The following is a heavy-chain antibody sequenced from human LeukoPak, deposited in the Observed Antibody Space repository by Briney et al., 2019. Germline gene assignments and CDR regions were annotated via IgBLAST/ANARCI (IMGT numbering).Heavy chain of an antibody. J-gene: IGHJ4*02. CDR3: AKDRFYDILTGYPDY. V-gene: IGHV3-23*01. CDR1: GFTLSSFG. Sequence: GGSLGLSCAASGFTLSSFGMSWVRQAPGKGLEWVSAISGSSGRTYYADAVKGRFTVSRDISKNTVSLQMNRLRADDTAMYHRAKDRFYDILTGYPDYWGQGTLVTVSS. D-gene: IGHD3-9*01. CDR2: ISGSSGRT.